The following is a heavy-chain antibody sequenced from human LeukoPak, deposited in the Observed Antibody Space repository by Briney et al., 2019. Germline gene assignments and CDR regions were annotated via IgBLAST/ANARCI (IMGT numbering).Heavy chain of an antibody. Sequence: GGSLRLSCAASGFTFSSYGMHWVRQAPGKGLEWVAVTWYDGSNKYYADSVKGRFTISRDNSKNTLYLQMNSLRAEDTAVYYCAKGGYYYDSSGLDYWGQGTLVTVSS. J-gene: IGHJ4*02. CDR3: AKGGYYYDSSGLDY. V-gene: IGHV3-33*06. CDR2: TWYDGSNK. CDR1: GFTFSSYG. D-gene: IGHD3-22*01.